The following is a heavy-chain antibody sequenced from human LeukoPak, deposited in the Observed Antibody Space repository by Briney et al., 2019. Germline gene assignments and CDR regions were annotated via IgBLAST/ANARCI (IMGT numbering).Heavy chain of an antibody. J-gene: IGHJ6*03. CDR2: IFTSGRT. CDR3: ARAPKPLIVVVPAAKKNYYYYYMDV. CDR1: GDSISSGSYY. Sequence: PSETLSLTCTVSGDSISSGSYYWSWIRQPAGKGLEWIGRIFTSGRTNYNTSLKSRVTISVDTSKNQFSLKLSSVTAADTAVYYCARAPKPLIVVVPAAKKNYYYYYMDVWGKGTTVTVSS. D-gene: IGHD2-2*01. V-gene: IGHV4-61*02.